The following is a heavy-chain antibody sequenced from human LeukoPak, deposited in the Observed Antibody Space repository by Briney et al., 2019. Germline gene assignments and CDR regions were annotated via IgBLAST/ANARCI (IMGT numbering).Heavy chain of an antibody. D-gene: IGHD2-2*01. CDR3: AREVVVVPDYYYYGLDV. CDR2: ISRSGTSL. J-gene: IGHJ6*02. V-gene: IGHV3-11*01. CDR1: GFTFSDYY. Sequence: GGSLRLSCAASGFTFSDYYMTWIRQAPGKGLEYVSHISRSGTSLYYGDSVKGRFSISRDNAKNSLYLRMDRLRVEDTAVYYCAREVVVVPDYYYYGLDVWGQGTTVTVSS.